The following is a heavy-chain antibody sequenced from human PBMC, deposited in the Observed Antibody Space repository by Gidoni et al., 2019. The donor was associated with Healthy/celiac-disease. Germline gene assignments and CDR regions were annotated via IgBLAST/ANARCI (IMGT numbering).Heavy chain of an antibody. CDR2: INPSGGST. Sequence: QVQLVQSGAEVKKPGASVKVSCKASGYTFTSSYMHGVRQAPGKGLEWMGIINPSGGSTSYAQKFQGRVTMTRDTSTSTVYMELSSLRSEDTAVYYCATPGGGFGELLSWGQGTLVTVSS. V-gene: IGHV1-46*01. CDR1: GYTFTSSY. D-gene: IGHD3-10*01. CDR3: ATPGGGFGELLS. J-gene: IGHJ5*02.